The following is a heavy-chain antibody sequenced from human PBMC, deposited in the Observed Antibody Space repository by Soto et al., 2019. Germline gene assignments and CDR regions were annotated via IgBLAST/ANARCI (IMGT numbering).Heavy chain of an antibody. D-gene: IGHD2-15*01. CDR3: AGVDCGGGTCYAGGVDD. J-gene: IGHJ4*02. CDR2: LTPVFRTA. Sequence: QVDLVQSGAEVKKPGSSVTVSCKASGASFYNFALYWVRQAPGQGLEWVGGLTPVFRTANYSQKFQGRVTITADESTTTAYMELSNLRSDDTAVFYCAGVDCGGGTCYAGGVDDWGQGTLVTVSS. V-gene: IGHV1-69*01. CDR1: GASFYNFA.